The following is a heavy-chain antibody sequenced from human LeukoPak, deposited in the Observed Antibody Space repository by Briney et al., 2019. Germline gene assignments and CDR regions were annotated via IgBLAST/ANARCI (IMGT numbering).Heavy chain of an antibody. CDR2: ISSSSSYI. J-gene: IGHJ4*02. Sequence: PGGPLRLSCAASGFTFSSYSMNWVRQAPGKGLEWVSSISSSSSYIYYADSVRGRFTISRDNAKNSLYLQMNSLRAEDTAVYYCARANPIAAAGTITNFDYWGQGTLVTVSS. CDR3: ARANPIAAAGTITNFDY. CDR1: GFTFSSYS. D-gene: IGHD6-13*01. V-gene: IGHV3-21*01.